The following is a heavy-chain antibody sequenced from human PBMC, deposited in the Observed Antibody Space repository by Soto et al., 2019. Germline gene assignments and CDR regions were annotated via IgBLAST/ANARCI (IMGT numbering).Heavy chain of an antibody. J-gene: IGHJ6*02. D-gene: IGHD3-3*01. V-gene: IGHV1-69*12. Sequence: QVQLVQSGAEVKKPGSSVKVSCKASGGTFSSYAISWVRQAPGQGLEWMGGIIPIFGTANYAQKFQGRVTITADESTSTAYMELSSLRSEDTAVYYCARERFLEWLLYRGGGMDVWGLGTTVTVSS. CDR1: GGTFSSYA. CDR3: ARERFLEWLLYRGGGMDV. CDR2: IIPIFGTA.